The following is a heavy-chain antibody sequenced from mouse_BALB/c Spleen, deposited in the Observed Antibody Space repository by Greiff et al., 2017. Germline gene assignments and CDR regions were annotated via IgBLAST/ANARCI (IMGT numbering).Heavy chain of an antibody. J-gene: IGHJ2*01. D-gene: IGHD6-1*01. Sequence: EVQLQQSGAELVKPGASVKLSCTASGFNIKDTYMHWVKQRPEQGLEWIGRIDPANANTEYDPKFQDKATITADTYSNTAYLQLSSLTSEGTAVYYCASPFCGYWGQGTTLTVSS. CDR3: ASPFCGY. V-gene: IGHV14-3*02. CDR2: IDPANANT. CDR1: GFNIKDTY.